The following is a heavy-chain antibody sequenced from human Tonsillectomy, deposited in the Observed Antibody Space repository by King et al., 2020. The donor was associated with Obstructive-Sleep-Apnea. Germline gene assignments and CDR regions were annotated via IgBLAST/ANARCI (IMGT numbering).Heavy chain of an antibody. J-gene: IGHJ3*02. CDR2: MSGSGGST. CDR1: GFTFSSYA. CDR3: VKVGNYDILTGYNDAFDI. V-gene: IGHV3-23*04. D-gene: IGHD3-9*01. Sequence: VQLVESGGGLVQPGGSLRLSCAASGFTFSSYAMSWVRQAPGRGLEWVSAMSGSGGSTYYGRSVKGRFPISRDNSKNTLYLQMNSLRAEDTAVYYCVKVGNYDILTGYNDAFDIWGQGTMVTVSS.